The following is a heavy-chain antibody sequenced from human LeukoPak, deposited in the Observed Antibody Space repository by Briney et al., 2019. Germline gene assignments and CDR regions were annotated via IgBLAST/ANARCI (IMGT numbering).Heavy chain of an antibody. CDR2: INSDGSTT. CDR1: GFTFSSYW. J-gene: IGHJ4*02. V-gene: IGHV3-74*01. D-gene: IGHD4-23*01. Sequence: GGSLRLSCAASGFTFSSYWMHWVRQAPGEGLVWVSRINSDGSTTSYADSVKGRFTISRDNAKNTLYLQMNSLRAEDTAVYYCARDDYGGRGEFDYWGQGTLVTVSS. CDR3: ARDDYGGRGEFDY.